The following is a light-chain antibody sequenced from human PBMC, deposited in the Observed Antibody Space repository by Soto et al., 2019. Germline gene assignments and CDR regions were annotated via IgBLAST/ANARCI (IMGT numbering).Light chain of an antibody. CDR1: QSVRSY. CDR3: QQFSSYPLT. CDR2: DAS. V-gene: IGKV3-20*01. Sequence: EILLTQSPATLSLSPGERATLSCRASQSVRSYLAWYQQKPGQAPRLLIYDASSRATGIPDRFSGGGSGTDFTLTISRLEPEDFAVYYCQQFSSYPLTFGGGTKVDI. J-gene: IGKJ4*01.